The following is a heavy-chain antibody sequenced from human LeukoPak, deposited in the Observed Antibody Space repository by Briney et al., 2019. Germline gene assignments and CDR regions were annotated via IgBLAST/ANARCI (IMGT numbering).Heavy chain of an antibody. Sequence: ASVKVSCKVSGYTLTELSMHWVRQAPGKGLEWVGRINPNSGGTNYAQKFQGRVTMTRDTSISTAYMELSRLKSDDTAVYYCAREGSTNWNPGVYNWFDPWGQGTLVTVSS. V-gene: IGHV1-2*06. J-gene: IGHJ5*02. D-gene: IGHD1-20*01. CDR1: GYTLTELS. CDR3: AREGSTNWNPGVYNWFDP. CDR2: INPNSGGT.